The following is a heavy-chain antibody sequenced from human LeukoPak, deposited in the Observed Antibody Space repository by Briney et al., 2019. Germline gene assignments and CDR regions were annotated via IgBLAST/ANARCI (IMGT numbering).Heavy chain of an antibody. V-gene: IGHV3-74*01. D-gene: IGHD1-26*01. CDR2: INSDGSST. Sequence: GGSLRLSCAASGFTFSSYWMHWVRQAPGKGLVWVSRINSDGSSTSYADSVKGRFTISRDNAKNTLYLQMNSLRAEDTAVYYCARDALVVGSYYSRYFDYWGQGTLVTVSS. CDR1: GFTFSSYW. J-gene: IGHJ4*02. CDR3: ARDALVVGSYYSRYFDY.